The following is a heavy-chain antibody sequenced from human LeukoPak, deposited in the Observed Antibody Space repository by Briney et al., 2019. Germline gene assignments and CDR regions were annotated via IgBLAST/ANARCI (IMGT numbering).Heavy chain of an antibody. Sequence: SETLSLTCTVSGGSISNGGYYWSWIRQHPGKGLEWIGYIYYSGSTYYNPSLKSRVTISVDTSKSQFSLKLSSVTAADTAVYYCARGTTMVRGVSHFDYWGQGTLVTVSS. D-gene: IGHD3-10*01. CDR1: GGSISNGGYY. CDR3: ARGTTMVRGVSHFDY. CDR2: IYYSGST. J-gene: IGHJ4*02. V-gene: IGHV4-31*03.